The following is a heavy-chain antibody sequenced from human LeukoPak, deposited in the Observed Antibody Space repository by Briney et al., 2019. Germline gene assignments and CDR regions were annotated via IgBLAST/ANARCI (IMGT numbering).Heavy chain of an antibody. Sequence: GVSLRLSCAASGSTFSSYAMSWVRQAPGKGLEWVSAISGSGGSTYYADSVKGRFTISRDNSKNTLYLQMNSLRAEDTAVYYCAKTAERRYYFDYWGQGTLVTVSS. V-gene: IGHV3-23*01. CDR1: GSTFSSYA. CDR2: ISGSGGST. D-gene: IGHD6-25*01. J-gene: IGHJ4*02. CDR3: AKTAERRYYFDY.